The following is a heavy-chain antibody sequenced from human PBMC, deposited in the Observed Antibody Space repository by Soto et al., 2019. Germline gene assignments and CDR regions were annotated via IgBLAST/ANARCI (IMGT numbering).Heavy chain of an antibody. CDR3: AREGLVLVPTTVNSDYYYYAMDV. Sequence: SVKVSCKASGGTFSSYAFSWVLQAPGQGLEWMGGIIPIFGRANYAQKFQGRVTITADESTNTAYMELSSLRSEDTAVYYCAREGLVLVPTTVNSDYYYYAMDVWGQGTTVTVSS. D-gene: IGHD2-2*01. V-gene: IGHV1-69*13. CDR1: GGTFSSYA. CDR2: IIPIFGRA. J-gene: IGHJ6*02.